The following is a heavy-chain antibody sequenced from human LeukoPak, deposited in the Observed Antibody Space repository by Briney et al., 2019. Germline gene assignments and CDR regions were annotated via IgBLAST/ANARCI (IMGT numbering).Heavy chain of an antibody. CDR2: INWNGGST. V-gene: IGHV3-20*04. J-gene: IGHJ3*02. Sequence: GGSLRLSCAASGFTFDDYGMSWVRQAPGKGLEWVSGINWNGGSTGYADSVKGRFTISRDNAKNSLYLQMNSLRAEDTALYYCARYRGYSYGRDDFDIWGQGTMVTVSS. D-gene: IGHD5-18*01. CDR1: GFTFDDYG. CDR3: ARYRGYSYGRDDFDI.